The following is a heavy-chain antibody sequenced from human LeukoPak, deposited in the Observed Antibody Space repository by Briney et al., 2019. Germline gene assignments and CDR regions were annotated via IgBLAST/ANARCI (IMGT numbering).Heavy chain of an antibody. Sequence: GGSLRLSCVASGFTFDDYAMHWVRQAPGKGPEWVSLIRGDDGTTYYADSVKGRFTISRDNSKNSLYLQMNSLGSEDTALYYCAKDRKGQYASGSFPDYWGQGTLVTVSS. CDR1: GFTFDDYA. CDR3: AKDRKGQYASGSFPDY. V-gene: IGHV3-43*02. CDR2: IRGDDGTT. J-gene: IGHJ4*02. D-gene: IGHD3-10*01.